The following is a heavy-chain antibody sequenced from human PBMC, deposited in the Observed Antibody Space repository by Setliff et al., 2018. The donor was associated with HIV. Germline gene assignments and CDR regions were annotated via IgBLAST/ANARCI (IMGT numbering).Heavy chain of an antibody. CDR1: GFTFSNYA. CDR2: ILSTGERT. V-gene: IGHV3-23*01. CDR3: AREGITGTTLHPY. J-gene: IGHJ4*02. Sequence: PGGSLRLSCAASGFTFSNYAMSWVRQAPGEGLEWVSAILSTGERTFYADSVKGRFTISRDNSKNSLYLQMNSLRVEDTSVYYCAREGITGTTLHPYWVQGTLVTVSS. D-gene: IGHD1-7*01.